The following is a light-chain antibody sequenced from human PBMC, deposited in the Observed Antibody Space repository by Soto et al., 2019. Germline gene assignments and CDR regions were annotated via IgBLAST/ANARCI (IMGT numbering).Light chain of an antibody. V-gene: IGKV3-20*01. CDR1: QRLSSSS. Sequence: EIVLTQSPGTLSLSPGERAALSCRASQRLSSSSLAWYQQKPGHGPRLLIYGASRRATGIPGRFSATESGTDFTLTISSLEPEDFAVYFCQQYDSTPWTFGQGTKVDIK. CDR2: GAS. J-gene: IGKJ1*01. CDR3: QQYDSTPWT.